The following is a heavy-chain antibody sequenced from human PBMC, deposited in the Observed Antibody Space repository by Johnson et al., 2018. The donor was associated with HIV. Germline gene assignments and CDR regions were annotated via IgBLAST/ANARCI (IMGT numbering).Heavy chain of an antibody. D-gene: IGHD3-22*01. V-gene: IGHV3-74*02. CDR3: ARGSQSGYYFLRAFDI. Sequence: VQLVESGGGLVQPGGSLRLSCAASGFTFSSYWMHWVRQAPGKGLVWVSRINSDGSSITYADSVQGRFTISRDNAKNTLYLQLNSLRAEDTAVYYCARGSQSGYYFLRAFDIWGQGTMVTVSS. J-gene: IGHJ3*02. CDR1: GFTFSSYW. CDR2: INSDGSSI.